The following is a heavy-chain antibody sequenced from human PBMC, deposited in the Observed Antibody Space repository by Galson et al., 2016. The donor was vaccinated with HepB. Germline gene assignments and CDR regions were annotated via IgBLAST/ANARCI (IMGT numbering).Heavy chain of an antibody. Sequence: SETLSLTCTVFGGSISSTTYYWGWIRQPPGKGLEWIGSMYHSGSTYYNPPLKSRVTISVDTSKNQFSLNLRSVTAADTAVYYCARPGDMGDCLSTSCPWWHFDLWGRGTLVTVSS. V-gene: IGHV4-39*01. CDR2: MYHSGST. D-gene: IGHD2-2*01. CDR3: ARPGDMGDCLSTSCPWWHFDL. J-gene: IGHJ2*01. CDR1: GGSISSTTYY.